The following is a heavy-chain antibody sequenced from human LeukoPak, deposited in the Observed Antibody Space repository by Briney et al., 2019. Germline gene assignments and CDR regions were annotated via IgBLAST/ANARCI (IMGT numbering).Heavy chain of an antibody. CDR2: IYSSGST. CDR3: ARHRGYSYGPPRDLDY. D-gene: IGHD5-18*01. CDR1: GDSISSYY. J-gene: IGHJ4*02. Sequence: SETLSLTCTVSGDSISSYYWSWIRRPPGKGLEWIGHIYSSGSTNYNPSLKSRVTISVDTSKNQFSLKLSSVTAADTAVYYCARHRGYSYGPPRDLDYWGQGTLVTVSS. V-gene: IGHV4-59*08.